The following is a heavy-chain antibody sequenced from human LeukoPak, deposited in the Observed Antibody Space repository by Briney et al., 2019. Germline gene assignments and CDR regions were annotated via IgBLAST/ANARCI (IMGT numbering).Heavy chain of an antibody. Sequence: PSETLSLTCAVSGGSISSGGYSWSWIRQPPGKGLEWIGYIYHSGSTYYNPSLKSRVTISVDRSKNQFSLKLSSVTAADTAVYYCARGLTPLFDPWGQGTLVTVSS. D-gene: IGHD2-15*01. J-gene: IGHJ5*02. CDR2: IYHSGST. CDR3: ARGLTPLFDP. V-gene: IGHV4-30-2*01. CDR1: GGSISSGGYS.